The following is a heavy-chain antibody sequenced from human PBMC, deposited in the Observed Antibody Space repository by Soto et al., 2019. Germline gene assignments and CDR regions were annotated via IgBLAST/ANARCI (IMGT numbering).Heavy chain of an antibody. CDR3: ARRTPGGSETHYNSWFYP. CDR1: GGSFSGYY. D-gene: IGHD3-10*01. V-gene: IGHV4-34*01. CDR2: INHSGST. J-gene: IGHJ5*02. Sequence: SETLSLTCAVYGGSFSGYYWSWIRQPPGKGLEWIGEINHSGSTNYNPSLKSRVTISVDTSKNQFSLKLSSVTAADTAVYYCARRTPGGSETHYNSWFYPWSQGTLVTVSS.